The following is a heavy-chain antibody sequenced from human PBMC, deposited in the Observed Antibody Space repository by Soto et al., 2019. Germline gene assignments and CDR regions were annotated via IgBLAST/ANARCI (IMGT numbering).Heavy chain of an antibody. CDR1: GFTFSSYA. J-gene: IGHJ4*02. CDR2: ISGSGGTT. V-gene: IGHV3-23*01. Sequence: EVQLLESGGGLVQPGRSLRLSCAASGFTFSSYAMSWVRQAPGKGLEWVSAISGSGGTTYYAASVKGRFTISRDNSMNTMFLQMNSLRAEDTAVYYCAKFFVETGGSSGWPWTFHYWGQGTLVTVSS. D-gene: IGHD6-25*01. CDR3: AKFFVETGGSSGWPWTFHY.